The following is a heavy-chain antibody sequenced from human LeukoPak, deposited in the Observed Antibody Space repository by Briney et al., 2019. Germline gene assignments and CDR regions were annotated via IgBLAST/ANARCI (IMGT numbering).Heavy chain of an antibody. CDR2: ISSSSTYL. CDR3: ARRSYCGGDCYGGDAFDI. V-gene: IGHV3-21*01. J-gene: IGHJ3*02. CDR1: GFTLSSYT. Sequence: GGSLRLSCAASGFTLSSYTMNWVRQAPGKGLEWVSSISSSSTYLDYADSLKGRFTISRDNAKNSLYLQMNSLRAEDTAVYYCARRSYCGGDCYGGDAFDIWGQGTMVTVSS. D-gene: IGHD2-21*02.